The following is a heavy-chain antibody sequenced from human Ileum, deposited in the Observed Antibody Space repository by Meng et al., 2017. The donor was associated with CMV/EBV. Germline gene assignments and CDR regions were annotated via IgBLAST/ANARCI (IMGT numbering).Heavy chain of an antibody. CDR3: TKGGYRRGQRYYYDMDF. CDR1: GFSFSDHY. V-gene: IGHV3-72*01. CDR2: IRDKANSYTT. J-gene: IGHJ6*02. Sequence: GESLKISCAASGFSFSDHYMDWVRQAPGKGLEWVGRIRDKANSYTTEYAASVKGRFTISRDDSENSLYLQMNSLKTEDTAVYYGTKGGYRRGQRYYYDMDFWGQGTTVTVSS. D-gene: IGHD5-18*01.